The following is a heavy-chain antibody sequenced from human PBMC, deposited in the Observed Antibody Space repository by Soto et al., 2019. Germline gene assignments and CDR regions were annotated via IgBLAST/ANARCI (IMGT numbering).Heavy chain of an antibody. D-gene: IGHD3-16*01. CDR1: GYTFTSYD. J-gene: IGHJ4*02. CDR2: MNPNSGNT. Sequence: ASVKVSCKASGYTFTSYDINWVRQATGQGLEWMGWMNPNSGNTGYAQKFQGRATMTRNTSISTAYMELSSLRSEDTAVYYCARAPPSDVSDDWGQGTLVTVSS. CDR3: ARAPPSDVSDD. V-gene: IGHV1-8*01.